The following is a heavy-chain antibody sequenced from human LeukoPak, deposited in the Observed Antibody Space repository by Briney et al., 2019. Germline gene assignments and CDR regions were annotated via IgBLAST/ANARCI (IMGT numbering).Heavy chain of an antibody. CDR1: GYTFTGYY. Sequence: ASVKVSCKASGYTFTGYYMHWVRQAPGQGLEWMGWINPNSGGTNYAQKFQGRVTMTGDTSISTAYMELSRLRSDDTAVYYCARWSHWPNRQPPLGQFDYWGQGTLVTVSS. J-gene: IGHJ4*02. CDR3: ARWSHWPNRQPPLGQFDY. D-gene: IGHD1-14*01. CDR2: INPNSGGT. V-gene: IGHV1-2*02.